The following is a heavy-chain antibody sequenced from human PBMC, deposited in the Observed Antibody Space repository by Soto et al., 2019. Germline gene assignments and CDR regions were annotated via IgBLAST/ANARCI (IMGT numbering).Heavy chain of an antibody. CDR3: ARDRGLVVPAAIVRYYYYGMDV. D-gene: IGHD2-2*01. J-gene: IGHJ6*02. CDR1: GFTFSSYW. Sequence: GGSLRLSCAASGFTFSSYWMSWVRQAPGKGLEWVANIKQDGSEKYYVDSVKGRFTISRDNAKNSLYLQMNSLRAEDTAVYYCARDRGLVVPAAIVRYYYYGMDVWGQGTTVTVSS. V-gene: IGHV3-7*05. CDR2: IKQDGSEK.